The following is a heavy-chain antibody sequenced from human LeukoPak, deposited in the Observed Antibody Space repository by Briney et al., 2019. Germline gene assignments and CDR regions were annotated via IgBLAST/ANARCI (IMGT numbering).Heavy chain of an antibody. CDR3: ARGRSDGYDLSEFDY. V-gene: IGHV1-46*01. CDR2: INPSGGST. D-gene: IGHD5-12*01. CDR1: GCTFTSYY. Sequence: ASVKVSCKASGCTFTSYYMHWVRQAPGQGLEWMGIINPSGGSTSYAQKFQGRVTMTRDTSTSTVYMELSSLRSEDTAVYYCARGRSDGYDLSEFDYWGQGTLVTVSS. J-gene: IGHJ4*02.